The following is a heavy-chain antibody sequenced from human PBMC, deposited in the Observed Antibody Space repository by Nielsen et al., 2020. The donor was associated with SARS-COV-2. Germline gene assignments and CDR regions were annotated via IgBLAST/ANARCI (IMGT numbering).Heavy chain of an antibody. V-gene: IGHV3-53*04. D-gene: IGHD3-10*01. Sequence: GESLKISCAASGFTVSSNYMSWVRQAPGKGLEWVSVIYSGGSTYYADSVKGRFTISRHNSKNTLYLQMNSLRAEDTAVYYCAKRPSYYYGSGSYAYWGQGTLVTVSS. CDR1: GFTVSSNY. CDR2: IYSGGST. J-gene: IGHJ4*02. CDR3: AKRPSYYYGSGSYAY.